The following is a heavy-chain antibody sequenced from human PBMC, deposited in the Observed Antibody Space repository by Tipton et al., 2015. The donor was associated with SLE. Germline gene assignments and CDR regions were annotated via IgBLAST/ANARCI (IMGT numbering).Heavy chain of an antibody. CDR1: GFTFSSYG. V-gene: IGHV3-30*02. J-gene: IGHJ6*02. CDR3: ARRYTSETDV. Sequence: GSLRLSCAASGFTFSSYGMHWVRQAPGKGLEWVVFIRYDGSNKYYVESVKGRFTISRDNSKNTLYLQMNSLRAEDTAVYYCARRYTSETDVWGQGTTVTVSS. D-gene: IGHD6-19*01. CDR2: IRYDGSNK.